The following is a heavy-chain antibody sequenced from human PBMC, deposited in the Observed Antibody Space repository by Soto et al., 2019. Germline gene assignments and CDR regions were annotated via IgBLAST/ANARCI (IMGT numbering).Heavy chain of an antibody. D-gene: IGHD7-27*01. J-gene: IGHJ6*02. V-gene: IGHV1-8*01. CDR3: ARERRLGIDGTDA. Sequence: QVQLVQSGAEVKKPGASVKVSCKASGYTFTSDDINWVRQATGQGLEWMGWMNRNSGNTGYAQKFQGRVTMSWNTSISTAYMELSSLRAEDTAVYYCARERRLGIDGTDAWGQGTTVTVSS. CDR1: GYTFTSDD. CDR2: MNRNSGNT.